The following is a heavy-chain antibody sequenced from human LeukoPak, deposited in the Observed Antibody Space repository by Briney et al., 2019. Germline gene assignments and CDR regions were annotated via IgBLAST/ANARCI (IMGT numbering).Heavy chain of an antibody. D-gene: IGHD1-26*01. CDR3: ARRRYRDYFDY. CDR2: INHSGST. CDR1: GGSFSGYY. Sequence: PSETLSLTCAVYGGSFSGYYWSWIRQPPGKGLEWIGEINHSGSTNYNPSLKSRVTISVDTSKNQFSLKLSSVTAADTAVYYCARRRYRDYFDYWGQGTLVTVSS. J-gene: IGHJ4*02. V-gene: IGHV4-34*01.